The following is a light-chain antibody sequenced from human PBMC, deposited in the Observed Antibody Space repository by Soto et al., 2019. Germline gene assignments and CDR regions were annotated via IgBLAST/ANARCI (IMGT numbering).Light chain of an antibody. J-gene: IGLJ3*02. CDR1: SSDVGGYKY. Sequence: QSALTQPPSASGSPGQSVTISCTGASSDVGGYKYVSWYQHHPGKAPKLMIYEASQRPSGVPDRFSGSKSGNTASLTVSGLQAEDEADYYCSSYAGRNDLVFGGGTKLTVL. CDR2: EAS. CDR3: SSYAGRNDLV. V-gene: IGLV2-8*01.